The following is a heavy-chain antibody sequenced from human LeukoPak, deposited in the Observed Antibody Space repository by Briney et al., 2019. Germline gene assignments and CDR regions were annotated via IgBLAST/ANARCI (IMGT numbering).Heavy chain of an antibody. CDR1: GFIFNTYS. V-gene: IGHV3-48*01. D-gene: IGHD3-16*01. CDR3: ASGVLEGEFDY. CDR2: ISTTSTTI. Sequence: GGSLRLSCAASGFIFNTYSMHWVRQAPGKGLEWVSYISTTSTTIYYADSVKGRFTISRDNAKNSLYLQMNSLRAEDTAVYYCASGVLEGEFDYWGQGTLVTVSS. J-gene: IGHJ4*02.